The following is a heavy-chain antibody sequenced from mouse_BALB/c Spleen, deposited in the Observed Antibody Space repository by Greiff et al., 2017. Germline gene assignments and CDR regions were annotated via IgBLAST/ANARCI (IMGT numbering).Heavy chain of an antibody. CDR3: TKVYGSSSYYFDY. Sequence: EVKLMESGGGLVKPGGSLKLSCAASGFTFSSYTMSWVRQTPEKRLEWVATISSGGSYTYYPDSVKGRFTISRDNAKNTLYLQMSSLKSEDTAMYYGTKVYGSSSYYFDYWGQGTTLTVSS. CDR2: ISSGGSYT. D-gene: IGHD1-1*01. V-gene: IGHV5-6-4*01. CDR1: GFTFSSYT. J-gene: IGHJ2*01.